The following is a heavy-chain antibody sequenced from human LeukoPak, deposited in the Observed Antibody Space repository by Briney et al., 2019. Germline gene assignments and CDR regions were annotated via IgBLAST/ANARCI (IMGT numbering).Heavy chain of an antibody. V-gene: IGHV3-64*01. Sequence: GGSLRLSCAASGFTFSSYAMHWVRQAPGKGLEYVSAISSNGGSTYYANSVKGRFTISRDNSKNTPYLQMGSLRAEDMAVYYCARSWEWPRFFDHWGQGTLVTVSS. CDR2: ISSNGGST. J-gene: IGHJ4*02. CDR3: ARSWEWPRFFDH. CDR1: GFTFSSYA. D-gene: IGHD3-3*01.